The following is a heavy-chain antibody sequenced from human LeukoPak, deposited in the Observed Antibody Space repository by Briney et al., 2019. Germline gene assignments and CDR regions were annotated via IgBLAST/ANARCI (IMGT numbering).Heavy chain of an antibody. CDR3: ARGVGLGYCSSTSCSELDY. Sequence: ASVKVSCKASGYTFTGYYMHWVRQAPGQGLEWMGRINPNSGGTNYAQKFQGRVTMTRDTSISTVYMELSRLRSDDTAVYYCARGVGLGYCSSTSCSELDYWGQGTLVTVSP. CDR2: INPNSGGT. V-gene: IGHV1-2*06. J-gene: IGHJ4*02. D-gene: IGHD2-2*01. CDR1: GYTFTGYY.